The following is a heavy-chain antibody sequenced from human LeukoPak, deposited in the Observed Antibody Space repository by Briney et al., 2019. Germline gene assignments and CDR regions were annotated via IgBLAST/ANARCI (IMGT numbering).Heavy chain of an antibody. Sequence: SETLSLTCAVSGGSISSSISYWAWIRQPPGRGLEWIATIHYSGTTYYNPSLKSRVTISVDTSKNQFTLKVISVTASDAAVYYCVRYYAGDYQGSRFFDYWGQGTLVTVSS. CDR2: IHYSGTT. V-gene: IGHV4-39*01. D-gene: IGHD4-17*01. J-gene: IGHJ4*02. CDR3: VRYYAGDYQGSRFFDY. CDR1: GGSISSSISY.